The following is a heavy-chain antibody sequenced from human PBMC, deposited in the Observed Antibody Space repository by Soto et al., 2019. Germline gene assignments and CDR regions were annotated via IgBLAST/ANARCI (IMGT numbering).Heavy chain of an antibody. CDR1: GFTFSSYA. D-gene: IGHD3-10*01. CDR3: ASSSGDLYYYGSGSYYLAY. Sequence: PGGSLRLSCAASGFTFSSYAMSWVRQAPGKGLEWVSAISGSGGSKYYADSVKGRFTIYRDNSKNTLYLQMNSLRAEDTAVYYCASSSGDLYYYGSGSYYLAYWGQGT. J-gene: IGHJ4*02. CDR2: ISGSGGSK. V-gene: IGHV3-23*01.